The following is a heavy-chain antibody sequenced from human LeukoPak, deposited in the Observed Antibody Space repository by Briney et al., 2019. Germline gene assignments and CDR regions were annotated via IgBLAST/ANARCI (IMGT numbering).Heavy chain of an antibody. Sequence: GGSLRLSCEGSGFSVSTKYMNWVRQAPGKGLEWVSFLYSGSSTYYTDSVKGRFTVSRDDSKNTLYLHMNSLGVEDTAVYYCARVGDHYHWYLDVWGRGTLVTVSS. CDR1: GFSVSTKY. CDR2: LYSGSST. V-gene: IGHV3-53*01. CDR3: ARVGDHYHWYLDV. J-gene: IGHJ2*01. D-gene: IGHD3-10*01.